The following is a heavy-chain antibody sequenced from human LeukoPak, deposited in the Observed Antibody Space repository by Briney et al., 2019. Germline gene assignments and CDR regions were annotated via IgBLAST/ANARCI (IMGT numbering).Heavy chain of an antibody. CDR3: ARTSIAARRANAFDI. D-gene: IGHD6-6*01. V-gene: IGHV4-30-2*01. J-gene: IGHJ3*02. CDR2: IYHSGST. Sequence: SGTLSLTCTVSGGSVSSGSYYWSWIRQPPGKGLEWIGYIYHSGSTYYNPSLKSRVTISVDRSKNQFSLKLSSVTAADTAVYYCARTSIAARRANAFDIWGQGTMVTVSS. CDR1: GGSVSSGSYY.